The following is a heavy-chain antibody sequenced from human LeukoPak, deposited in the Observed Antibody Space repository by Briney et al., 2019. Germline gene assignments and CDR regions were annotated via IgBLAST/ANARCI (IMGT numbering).Heavy chain of an antibody. CDR3: AKGATCYYDSSGYAWGY. CDR2: ISGSGGST. D-gene: IGHD3-22*01. J-gene: IGHJ4*02. V-gene: IGHV3-23*01. CDR1: GFTFNDAW. Sequence: GGSLRLSCEASGFTFNDAWMSWVRQAPGKGLEWVSAISGSGGSTYYADSVKGRFTISRDNSKNTLYLQMNSLRAEDTAVYYCAKGATCYYDSSGYAWGYWGQGTLVTVSS.